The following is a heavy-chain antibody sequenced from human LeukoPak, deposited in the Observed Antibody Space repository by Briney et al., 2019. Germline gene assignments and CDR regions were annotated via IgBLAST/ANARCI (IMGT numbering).Heavy chain of an antibody. CDR1: GGSISSGGYS. D-gene: IGHD5-12*01. CDR3: ARGYSGYDSKNYFDY. V-gene: IGHV4-30-2*01. J-gene: IGHJ4*02. CDR2: IYHSGST. Sequence: SETLSLTCAVSGGSISSGGYSWSWIRQPPGKGLEWIGYIYHSGSTYYNPSLKSRVTISVDRSKNQFSLKLGSVTAADTAVYYCARGYSGYDSKNYFDYWGQGTLVTVSS.